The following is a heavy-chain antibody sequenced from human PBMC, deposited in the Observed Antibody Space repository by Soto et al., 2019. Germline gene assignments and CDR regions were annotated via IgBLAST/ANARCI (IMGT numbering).Heavy chain of an antibody. J-gene: IGHJ5*02. Sequence: PSETLSLTCTVSGGSISSGGYYWSWIRQHPGKGLEWIGYIYYSGSTYCNPSLKSRVTISRDNSKNTLYLQMNSLRAEDTAVYYCARGKTYDFWADANWFDPWGQGTLVTVSS. CDR2: IYYSGST. CDR1: GGSISSGGYY. V-gene: IGHV4-31*03. D-gene: IGHD3-3*01. CDR3: ARGKTYDFWADANWFDP.